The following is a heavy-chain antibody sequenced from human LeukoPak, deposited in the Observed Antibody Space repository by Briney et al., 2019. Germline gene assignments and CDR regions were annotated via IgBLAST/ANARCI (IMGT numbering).Heavy chain of an antibody. V-gene: IGHV1-24*01. CDR3: ATDLSVGDYLWFDP. CDR2: FDPEDGER. Sequence: ASVKVSCKVSGYTLAELSMHWVRQAPGKGLEWMGGFDPEDGERIYAQKFQGRVTMTEDTSTDIAYMELSSLRSEDTAVYYCATDLSVGDYLWFDPWGQGTLVTVSS. D-gene: IGHD4-17*01. J-gene: IGHJ5*02. CDR1: GYTLAELS.